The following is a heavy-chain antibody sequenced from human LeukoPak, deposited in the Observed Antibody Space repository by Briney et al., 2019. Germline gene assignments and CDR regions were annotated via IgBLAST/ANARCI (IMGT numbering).Heavy chain of an antibody. J-gene: IGHJ4*02. V-gene: IGHV3-21*01. Sequence: GGSLRLSCAASGFTFSSYSMNWVRQAPGKGLGWGSSISSSSSYIYYADSVKGRFTISRDNAKNSLYLQMNSLRAEDTAVYYCARDGRAYYYGSGSYYFDYWGQGTLVTVSS. CDR2: ISSSSSYI. CDR3: ARDGRAYYYGSGSYYFDY. D-gene: IGHD3-10*01. CDR1: GFTFSSYS.